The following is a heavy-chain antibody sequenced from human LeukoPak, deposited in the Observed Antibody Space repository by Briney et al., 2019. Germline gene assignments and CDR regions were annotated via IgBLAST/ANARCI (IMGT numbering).Heavy chain of an antibody. CDR3: ANLKLRFLGGTKTKDFDY. V-gene: IGHV3-23*01. D-gene: IGHD3-3*01. J-gene: IGHJ4*02. CDR1: GFTFSSYS. Sequence: PGGSLRLSCAASGFTFSSYSMNWVRQAPGKGLEWVSAISGSGGSTYYADSVKGRFTISRDNSKNTLYLQMNSLRAEDTAVYYCANLKLRFLGGTKTKDFDYWGQGTLVTVSS. CDR2: ISGSGGST.